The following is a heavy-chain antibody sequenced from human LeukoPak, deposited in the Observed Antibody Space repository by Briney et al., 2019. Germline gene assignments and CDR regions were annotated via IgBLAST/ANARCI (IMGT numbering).Heavy chain of an antibody. J-gene: IGHJ4*02. CDR2: INPNSGGT. V-gene: IGHV1-2*02. CDR3: ARESTNGVLFDY. Sequence: ASVKVSCKASGYTFTGYCMHWVRQAPGQGLEWMGWINPNSGGTNYAQKFQGRVTMTRDTSISTAYMELSRLRSDDTAVYYCARESTNGVLFDYWGQGTLVTVSS. D-gene: IGHD2-8*01. CDR1: GYTFTGYC.